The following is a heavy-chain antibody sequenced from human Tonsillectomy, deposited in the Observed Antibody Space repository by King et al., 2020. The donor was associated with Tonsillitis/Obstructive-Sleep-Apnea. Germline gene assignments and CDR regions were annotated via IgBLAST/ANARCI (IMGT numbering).Heavy chain of an antibody. V-gene: IGHV3-11*01. D-gene: IGHD3-16*01. CDR3: ARGGARYFDY. Sequence: VQLVESGGGLVKPGGSLRLSCAASGFTFSDYFMSWIRQAPGKGLEWVSFITNSGDTKYYADSLKGRFTISRDNDKNSVYLQMNSLRDEDTAVYYCARGGARYFDYWGQGILVTVSS. CDR1: GFTFSDYF. J-gene: IGHJ4*02. CDR2: ITNSGDTK.